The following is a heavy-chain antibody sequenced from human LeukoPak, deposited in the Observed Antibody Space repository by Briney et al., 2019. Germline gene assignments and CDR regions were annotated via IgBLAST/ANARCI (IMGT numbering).Heavy chain of an antibody. CDR3: AKEAHYPHMGTYLVTIDS. J-gene: IGHJ4*02. D-gene: IGHD3-9*01. Sequence: GGSLRLSCAASGFTFTNNFMSWVRQVPGKGLEWVANIKQDGSETTYADSVRGRFTIFRDNSKNTLYLQMNSLRAEDTALYYCAKEAHYPHMGTYLVTIDSWGQGTLVTVSS. CDR2: IKQDGSET. CDR1: GFTFTNNF. V-gene: IGHV3-7*03.